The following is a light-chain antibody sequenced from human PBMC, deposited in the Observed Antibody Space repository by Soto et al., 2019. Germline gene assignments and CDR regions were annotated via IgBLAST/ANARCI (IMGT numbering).Light chain of an antibody. V-gene: IGKV3-15*01. CDR3: QQYDQWWT. J-gene: IGKJ1*01. Sequence: EIVMTQSAVALSVSPGERATFSCRASQSVNNNLAWYHLKPGQAPRLLLYGASIRATDVPARFSGGGSGTEYTLTISSLQSEDFGIYFCQQYDQWWTFGQGTKVDIK. CDR1: QSVNNN. CDR2: GAS.